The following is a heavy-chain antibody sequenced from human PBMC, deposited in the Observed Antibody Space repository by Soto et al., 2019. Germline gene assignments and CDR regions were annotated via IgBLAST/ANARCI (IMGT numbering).Heavy chain of an antibody. D-gene: IGHD3-10*01. V-gene: IGHV3-21*01. CDR3: ARDGMTVFRGLLSY. CDR2: ISGNSDYL. J-gene: IGHJ4*02. CDR1: GFTFSDYT. Sequence: GGSLRLSCAASGFTFSDYTMNWARQAPGKGLEWVSSISGNSDYLYYADSVKGRFTISRDNAKNSLYLQMNSLTAEDTAVYYCARDGMTVFRGLLSYWGQGTLVTVSS.